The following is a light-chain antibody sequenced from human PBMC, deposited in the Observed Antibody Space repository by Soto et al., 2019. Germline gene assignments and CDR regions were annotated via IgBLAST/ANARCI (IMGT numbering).Light chain of an antibody. CDR1: SSDVGGYNH. CDR2: EVT. J-gene: IGLJ1*01. V-gene: IGLV2-14*01. CDR3: SSHTASTTRI. Sequence: QSVLTQPASVSGSPGQSITISCTGTSSDVGGYNHVSWYQHHPGKAPKRIIYEVTKRPSGVSNRFSGSKSGDTASLTISGLQAEDEADYYFSSHTASTTRIFGTGTKVTVL.